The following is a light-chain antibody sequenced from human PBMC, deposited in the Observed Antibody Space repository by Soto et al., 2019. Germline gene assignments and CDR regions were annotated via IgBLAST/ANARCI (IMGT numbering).Light chain of an antibody. CDR2: DVT. Sequence: QPVLTQPASVSGSPGQSITISCTGTSSDVGGYNYVSWYQQHPGKAPKLMIYDVTNRPSGVSSRFSGSKSGNTASLTISGLQAEDEADYYCSSYTTSSTWVFGGGTKLTVL. V-gene: IGLV2-14*01. CDR3: SSYTTSSTWV. CDR1: SSDVGGYNY. J-gene: IGLJ3*02.